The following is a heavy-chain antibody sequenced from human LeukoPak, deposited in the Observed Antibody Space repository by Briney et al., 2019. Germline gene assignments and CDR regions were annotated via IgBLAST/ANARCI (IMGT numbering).Heavy chain of an antibody. V-gene: IGHV4-38-2*01. D-gene: IGHD4-11*01. Sequence: SETLSLTCAVSGSSISSGYYWGWIRQPPGKGLEWIASIYHSGITYYNPSFKSRVSISVDTSKNQFSLKLTSVAAADTAVFYCARASFVGDDYSNYGSFDYWGQGILVTVYS. CDR2: IYHSGIT. CDR3: ARASFVGDDYSNYGSFDY. J-gene: IGHJ4*02. CDR1: GSSISSGYY.